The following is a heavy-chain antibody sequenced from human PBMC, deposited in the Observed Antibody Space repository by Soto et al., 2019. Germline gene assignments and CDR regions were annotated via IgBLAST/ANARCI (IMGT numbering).Heavy chain of an antibody. D-gene: IGHD3-16*02. CDR1: GFTFSSYS. J-gene: IGHJ3*02. Sequence: GGSLRLSCAASGFTFSSYSMNWVRQTPGKGLEWVSSISSSSSYIYYADSVKGRFTISRDNAKNSLYLQMNSLRAEDTAVYYCATESYVWGSYRYFSAFDIWGQGTMVTVSS. CDR2: ISSSSSYI. V-gene: IGHV3-21*01. CDR3: ATESYVWGSYRYFSAFDI.